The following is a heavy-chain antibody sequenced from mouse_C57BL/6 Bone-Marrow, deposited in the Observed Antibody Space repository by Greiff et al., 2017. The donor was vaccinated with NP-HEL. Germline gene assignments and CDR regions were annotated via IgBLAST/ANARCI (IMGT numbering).Heavy chain of an antibody. CDR2: INPSTGGT. D-gene: IGHD2-5*01. V-gene: IGHV1-42*01. CDR3: AKEAYYSNYSAMDY. J-gene: IGHJ4*01. CDR1: GYSFTGYY. Sequence: EVQLQESGPELVKPGASVKISCKASGYSFTGYYMNWVKQSPEKSLEWIGEINPSTGGTTYNQKFKAKATLTVDKSSSTAYMQLKSLTSEDSAVYYCAKEAYYSNYSAMDYWGQGTSVTVSS.